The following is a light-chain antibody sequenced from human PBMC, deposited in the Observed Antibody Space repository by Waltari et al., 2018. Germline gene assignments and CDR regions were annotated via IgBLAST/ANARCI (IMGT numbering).Light chain of an antibody. CDR2: AAS. CDR3: QQYSNGPPIT. Sequence: IVMTQSPDTLSVSPGETAILSCRASQNINSNLAWYHQKPGQPPRLLIHAASTRAPGVPARFSGSRSGTEFTLTISNLQSEDFAVYYCQQYSNGPPITFGQGTRLEIK. CDR1: QNINSN. V-gene: IGKV3-15*01. J-gene: IGKJ5*01.